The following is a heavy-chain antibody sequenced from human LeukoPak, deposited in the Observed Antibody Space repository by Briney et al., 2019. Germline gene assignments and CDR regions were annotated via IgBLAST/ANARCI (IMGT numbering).Heavy chain of an antibody. D-gene: IGHD6-13*01. Sequence: SETLSLTCTVSGGSVSSGSYYWSWIRQPPGKGLEWIGYIYYSGSTNYNPSLKSRVTISVDTSKNQSSLKLSSVTAADTAVYYCARESIAAAGVDYWGQGTLVTVSS. CDR1: GGSVSSGSYY. J-gene: IGHJ4*02. V-gene: IGHV4-61*01. CDR3: ARESIAAAGVDY. CDR2: IYYSGST.